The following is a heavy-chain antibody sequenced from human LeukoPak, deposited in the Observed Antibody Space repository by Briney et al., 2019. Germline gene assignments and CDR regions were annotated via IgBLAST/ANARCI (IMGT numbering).Heavy chain of an antibody. CDR1: GGSISSYY. D-gene: IGHD3-10*01. V-gene: IGHV4-4*07. CDR3: ARDPNYHYDSGSHYFDY. CDR2: FYTSGSS. Sequence: SETLSLTCTVSGGSISSYYWSWIRQPAGKGLEGMGRFYTSGSSNYNPSLKRRVTMSVDTSKNQFSLKLSSVTAADTAVYYCARDPNYHYDSGSHYFDYWGQGTLVTVSS. J-gene: IGHJ4*02.